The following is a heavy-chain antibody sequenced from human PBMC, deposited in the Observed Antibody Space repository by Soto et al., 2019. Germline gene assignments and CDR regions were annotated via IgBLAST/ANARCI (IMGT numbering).Heavy chain of an antibody. Sequence: QVQLVESGGGLVKPGGSLRLSCAASGFTFSDYYMSWIRQAPGKGLEWVSYISSSSSYTNYADSVKGRFTISRDNAKNSLYLQMTSLRAADTAVYYCATGQYYYDSSGYYYSWGQGTLVTVSS. CDR1: GFTFSDYY. CDR2: ISSSSSYT. J-gene: IGHJ4*02. V-gene: IGHV3-11*05. CDR3: ATGQYYYDSSGYYYS. D-gene: IGHD3-22*01.